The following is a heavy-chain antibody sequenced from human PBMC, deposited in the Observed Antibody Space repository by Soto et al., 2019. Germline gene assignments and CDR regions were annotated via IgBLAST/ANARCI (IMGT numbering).Heavy chain of an antibody. V-gene: IGHV3-30-3*01. J-gene: IGHJ4*02. CDR3: ARDDEGGSDCDLG. D-gene: IGHD1-26*01. CDR2: ILSDGSNK. CDR1: GFTLSSHA. Sequence: QVQLVESGGGVVQPGRSLRLSCAVSGFTLSSHAMHWVRQAPGKGLEWVALILSDGSNKYYADSVKGRFTTSRDNSKNTMYRQMNSLSVEDTAVYYCARDDEGGSDCDLGWGQGALVTVSS.